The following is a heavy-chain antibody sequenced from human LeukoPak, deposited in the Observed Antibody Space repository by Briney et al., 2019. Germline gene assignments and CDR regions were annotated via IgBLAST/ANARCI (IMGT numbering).Heavy chain of an antibody. CDR2: IYTSGST. D-gene: IGHD3-10*01. CDR3: ACTMVRGVMASSARDDDAFDI. CDR1: GGSSSSGSYY. J-gene: IGHJ3*02. Sequence: SQTLSLTCTVSGGSSSSGSYYWSWIRQPAGKGLEWIGRIYTSGSTNYNPSLNSRVTISVDTSKNQFSLKLSSVTAADTAVYYCACTMVRGVMASSARDDDAFDIWGQGTMVTVSS. V-gene: IGHV4-61*02.